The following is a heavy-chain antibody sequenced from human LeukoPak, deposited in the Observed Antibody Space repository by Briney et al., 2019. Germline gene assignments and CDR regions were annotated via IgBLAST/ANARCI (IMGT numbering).Heavy chain of an antibody. J-gene: IGHJ6*03. V-gene: IGHV1/OR15-1*04. D-gene: IGHD6-19*01. Sequence: ASVKVSCKASGYIFTDYYMHWVRQAPGQELGWMGRINPNSGNTNYAQKLQGRVTMTTDTSTSTAYMELRSLRSDDTAVYYCARWYSSGWYHYYYYYYMDVWGKGTTVTVSS. CDR2: INPNSGNT. CDR1: GYIFTDYY. CDR3: ARWYSSGWYHYYYYYYMDV.